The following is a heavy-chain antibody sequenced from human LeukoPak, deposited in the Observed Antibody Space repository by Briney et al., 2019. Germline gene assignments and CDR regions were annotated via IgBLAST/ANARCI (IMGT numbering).Heavy chain of an antibody. CDR1: GGSISSGGYY. Sequence: PSETLSLTCTVSGGSISSGGYYWSWVRQHPGKGLEWIGYIYDSGSTYYNPSLKSRVTISVDTSKNQFSLKLSSVTAADTAVYYCARDTIWSSSSGIYYYYGMDVWGQGTTVTVSS. CDR2: IYDSGST. J-gene: IGHJ6*02. D-gene: IGHD6-6*01. CDR3: ARDTIWSSSSGIYYYYGMDV. V-gene: IGHV4-31*03.